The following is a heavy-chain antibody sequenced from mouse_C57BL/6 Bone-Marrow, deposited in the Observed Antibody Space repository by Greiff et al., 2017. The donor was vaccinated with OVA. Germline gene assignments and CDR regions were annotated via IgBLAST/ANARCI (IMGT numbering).Heavy chain of an antibody. V-gene: IGHV1-82*01. CDR1: GYAFSSSW. D-gene: IGHD1-1*01. J-gene: IGHJ3*01. CDR3: ARLGGSTWFAY. CDR2: IYPGDGDT. Sequence: QVQLKESGPELVKPGASVKISCKASGYAFSSSWMNWVKQRPGKGLEWIGRIYPGDGDTNYNGKFKGKATLTADKSSSTAYMQLSSLTSEDSAVCFCARLGGSTWFAYWGQGTLVTVSA.